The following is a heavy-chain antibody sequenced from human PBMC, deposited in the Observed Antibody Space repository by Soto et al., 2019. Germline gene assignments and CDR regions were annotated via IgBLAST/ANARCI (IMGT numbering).Heavy chain of an antibody. CDR2: IIPVFGTP. CDR3: ARGDATKIVVTTYYAMDV. V-gene: IGHV1-69*12. D-gene: IGHD3-22*01. Sequence: QVQLVQSGAEVKKPGSSVKVSCKASGGSLSNYGISWVRQAPGQGLEWMGAIIPVFGTPNYAQKFQDRVTITEAESTTKAYMEVRSLTSEDTAVYYCARGDATKIVVTTYYAMDVWGQGTTVTVSS. J-gene: IGHJ6*02. CDR1: GGSLSNYG.